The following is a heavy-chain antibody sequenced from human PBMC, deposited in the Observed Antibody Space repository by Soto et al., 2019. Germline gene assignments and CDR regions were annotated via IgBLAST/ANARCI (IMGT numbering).Heavy chain of an antibody. V-gene: IGHV3-30*03. J-gene: IGHJ2*01. CDR1: GFTFSSYG. Sequence: QVQLVESGGGVVQPGRSLRLSCAASGFTFSSYGMHWVRQAPGKGLEWVAVISYDGSNKYYADCVKGRFTISRDNSKNTLYLKMSRVRAEDTAVYYCATDGPMTAGSSWYVDLWGRGTLVTVSS. D-gene: IGHD3-10*01. CDR3: ATDGPMTAGSSWYVDL. CDR2: ISYDGSNK.